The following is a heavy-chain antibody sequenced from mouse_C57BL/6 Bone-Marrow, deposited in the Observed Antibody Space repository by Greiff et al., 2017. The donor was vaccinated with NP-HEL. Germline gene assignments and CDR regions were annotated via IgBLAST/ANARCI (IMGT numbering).Heavy chain of an antibody. J-gene: IGHJ2*01. CDR2: INYDGSST. V-gene: IGHV5-16*01. CDR3: ARGGIYYGNYGNYFDV. Sequence: EVQLVESEGGLVQPGSSMKLSCTASGFTFSDYYMAWVRQVPEKGLEWVANINYDGSSTYYLDSLKSRFIISGDNAKNILYLQMSSLKSEDTATYYCARGGIYYGNYGNYFDVWGKGTTLTVSS. D-gene: IGHD2-1*01. CDR1: GFTFSDYY.